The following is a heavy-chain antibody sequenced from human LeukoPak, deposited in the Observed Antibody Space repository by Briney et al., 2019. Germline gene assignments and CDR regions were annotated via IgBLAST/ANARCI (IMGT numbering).Heavy chain of an antibody. V-gene: IGHV4-59*01. CDR3: ARDEENDFGYMDV. CDR1: GGSISSYY. CDR2: IYYSGST. J-gene: IGHJ6*03. D-gene: IGHD1-1*01. Sequence: SETLSLTCTVSGGSISSYYWSWIRQPPGKGLEWIGYIYYSGSTNYNPSLKSRVTISVDTSKNQFSLKLSSMTAADTAVYYCARDEENDFGYMDVWGQGTTVTVPS.